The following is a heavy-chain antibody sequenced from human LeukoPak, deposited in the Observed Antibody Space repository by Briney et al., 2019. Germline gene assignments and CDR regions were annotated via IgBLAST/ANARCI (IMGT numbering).Heavy chain of an antibody. CDR1: GFLFSTFP. Sequence: GGSLRLSCQASGFLFSTFPMSWVHQAPGKGLEWVSTLSGDGSDTYYADSVKGRFTISRDTSKNTLFLQMNSLRADDTAIYYCTKGGHGDYWGQGTMVTVSS. CDR2: LSGDGSDT. V-gene: IGHV3-23*01. J-gene: IGHJ4*02. CDR3: TKGGHGDY. D-gene: IGHD2-21*02.